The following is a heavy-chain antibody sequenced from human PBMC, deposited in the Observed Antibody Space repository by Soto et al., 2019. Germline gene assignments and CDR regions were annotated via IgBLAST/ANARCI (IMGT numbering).Heavy chain of an antibody. CDR2: ISAYNGDT. Sequence: ASVKVSCKASGXTFASYGISWGRQAPGQGLEWMGWISAYNGDTNYAQKLQGRVTMTTDTSTSTAYMELRSLRSDDTAVYYCARSLPPDFFFYFLRQQPRSTLFPTRRSSDL. J-gene: IGHJ2*01. CDR3: ARSLPPDFFFYFLRQQPRSTLFPTRRSSDL. V-gene: IGHV1-18*01. D-gene: IGHD3-3*01. CDR1: GXTFASYG.